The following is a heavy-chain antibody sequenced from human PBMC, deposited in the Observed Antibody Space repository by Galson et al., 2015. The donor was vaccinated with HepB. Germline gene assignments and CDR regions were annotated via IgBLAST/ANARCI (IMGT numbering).Heavy chain of an antibody. J-gene: IGHJ5*02. CDR2: ISTNTGNP. D-gene: IGHD3-10*01. CDR1: GYTFTSYA. Sequence: SVKVSCKASGYTFTSYAMHWVRQAPGQGLEWMGWISTNTGNPTYAQGFTGRFVFSLDTSVSTAYLQISSLKAEDTAVYYCARTPYYGSGTYYNPWFDPWGQGTLVTVSS. CDR3: ARTPYYGSGTYYNPWFDP. V-gene: IGHV7-4-1*02.